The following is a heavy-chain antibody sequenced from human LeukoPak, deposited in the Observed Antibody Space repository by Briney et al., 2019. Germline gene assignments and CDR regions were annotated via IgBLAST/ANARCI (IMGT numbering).Heavy chain of an antibody. CDR2: ISGSGGST. V-gene: IGHV3-23*01. Sequence: PGGSLRLSCAASGFTFSSYAMSWVRQAPGKGLEWVSAISGSGGSTYYADSVKGRFTISRDNSKNTLYLQMNSLRAEDTAVYYYAKRYSSSWYVDYWGQGTLVTVPS. J-gene: IGHJ4*02. D-gene: IGHD6-13*01. CDR3: AKRYSSSWYVDY. CDR1: GFTFSSYA.